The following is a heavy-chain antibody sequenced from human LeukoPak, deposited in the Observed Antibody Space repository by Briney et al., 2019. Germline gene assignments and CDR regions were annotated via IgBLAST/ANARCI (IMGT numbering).Heavy chain of an antibody. CDR2: IYYSGST. CDR1: GGSISSGGYY. CDR3: AKPLGGSGSPRYYFDY. D-gene: IGHD3-10*01. V-gene: IGHV4-31*03. J-gene: IGHJ4*02. Sequence: PSETLSLTCTVSGGSISSGGYYWSWIRQHPGKGLEWIGYIYYSGSTYYNPSLKSRVTISVDTSKNQFSLKLSSVTAADTAVYYCAKPLGGSGSPRYYFDYWGQGTLVTVSS.